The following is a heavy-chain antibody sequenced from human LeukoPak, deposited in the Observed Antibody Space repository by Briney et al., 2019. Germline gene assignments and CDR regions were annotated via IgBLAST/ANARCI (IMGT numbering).Heavy chain of an antibody. CDR2: IKRDGSET. D-gene: IGHD2-8*01. Sequence: GGSLRLSCAASGFTFSSCWMSWVRQAPGKGLEWVANIKRDGSETYYVDSVKGRFTISRDNAKNSLFLQMNFLRAEDTAVYYCVRDRNVLLYRRRSDYGMDVWGQGTTVTVSS. CDR1: GFTFSSCW. V-gene: IGHV3-7*01. J-gene: IGHJ6*02. CDR3: VRDRNVLLYRRRSDYGMDV.